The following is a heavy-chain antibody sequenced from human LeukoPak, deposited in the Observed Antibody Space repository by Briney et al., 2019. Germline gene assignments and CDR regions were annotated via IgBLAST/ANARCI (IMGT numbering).Heavy chain of an antibody. V-gene: IGHV3-7*03. Sequence: GESLKISCKGSGYSFTSYWIGWVRQAPGKGLEWVANIKQDGSEKYYVDSVKGRFAISRDNAKNSLYLQMNSLRAEDTAIYYCARSLLYGTTWYGRSDLWGQGTLVTVSS. D-gene: IGHD6-13*01. CDR2: IKQDGSEK. CDR3: ARSLLYGTTWYGRSDL. CDR1: GYSFTSYW. J-gene: IGHJ5*02.